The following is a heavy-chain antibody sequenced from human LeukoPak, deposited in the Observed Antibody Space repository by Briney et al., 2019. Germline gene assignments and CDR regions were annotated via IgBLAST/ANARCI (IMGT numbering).Heavy chain of an antibody. D-gene: IGHD2-2*01. Sequence: SETLSLTCTVSGGSISSYYWSWIRQPAGKGLEWIGRIYTSGSTNYNPSLKSRVTMSVDTSKNQFSLKLSSVTAADTAVYSCARDIVVVPAVIGLNWYSNFWGLGTLSLSPQ. V-gene: IGHV4-4*07. J-gene: IGHJ2*01. CDR3: ARDIVVVPAVIGLNWYSNF. CDR1: GGSISSYY. CDR2: IYTSGST.